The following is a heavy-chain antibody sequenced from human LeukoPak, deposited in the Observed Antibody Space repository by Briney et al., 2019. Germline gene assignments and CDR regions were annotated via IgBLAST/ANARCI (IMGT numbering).Heavy chain of an antibody. J-gene: IGHJ4*02. D-gene: IGHD3-10*01. CDR2: IYYSGST. Sequence: SETLSLTCAVSGGSISSYYWSWIRQPPGKGLEWIGYIYYSGSTNYNPSLKSRVTISVDTSKNQFSRKLSSVTAADTAVYYCARGYGSGILDYWGQGTLVTVSS. CDR1: GGSISSYY. CDR3: ARGYGSGILDY. V-gene: IGHV4-59*01.